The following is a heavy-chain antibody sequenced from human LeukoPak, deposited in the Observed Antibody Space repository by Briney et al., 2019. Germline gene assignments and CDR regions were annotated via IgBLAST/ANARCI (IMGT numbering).Heavy chain of an antibody. CDR3: ARRSPDSSAYGNYFDY. CDR1: GGSVSNSNHY. D-gene: IGHD5-12*01. V-gene: IGHV4-39*01. CDR2: IYHSGST. J-gene: IGHJ4*02. Sequence: SETLSLICTVSGGSVSNSNHYWAWIRQTPGKGLEWIGHIYHSGSTHYSAPLKSRVTISVDTSKSQFSLQLTSVTAADTARYFCARRSPDSSAYGNYFDYWGQGILVTASS.